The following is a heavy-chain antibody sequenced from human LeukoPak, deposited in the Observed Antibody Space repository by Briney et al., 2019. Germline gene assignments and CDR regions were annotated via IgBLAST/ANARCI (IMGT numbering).Heavy chain of an antibody. CDR2: IYSGGST. J-gene: IGHJ3*02. CDR3: ARDRANLDAFDI. Sequence: GGSLRLSCAASGFTVSSNYMSWVRQAPGKGLEWVSVIYSGGSTYYSDSVKGRFTISRDNSKNTLYLQMNSLRAEDTAVYYCARDRANLDAFDIWGQGTMVTVSS. CDR1: GFTVSSNY. V-gene: IGHV3-53*01.